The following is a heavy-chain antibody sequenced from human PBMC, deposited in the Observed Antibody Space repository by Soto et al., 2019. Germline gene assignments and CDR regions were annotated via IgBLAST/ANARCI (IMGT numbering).Heavy chain of an antibody. V-gene: IGHV1-46*01. CDR1: GYTFTSYY. CDR3: ARDSTILDIVATRRLFGGPQLEDYHGMDV. Sequence: GASVKVSCKASGYTFTSYYMHWVRQAPGQGLEWMGIINPSGGSTSYAQKFQGRVTMTRDTSTSTVYMELSSLRSEDTAVYYCARDSTILDIVATRRLFGGPQLEDYHGMDVWGQGATVIVS. CDR2: INPSGGST. J-gene: IGHJ6*02. D-gene: IGHD5-12*01.